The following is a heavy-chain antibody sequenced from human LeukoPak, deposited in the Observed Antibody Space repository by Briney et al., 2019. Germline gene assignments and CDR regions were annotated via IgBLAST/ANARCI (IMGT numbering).Heavy chain of an antibody. D-gene: IGHD1-1*01. CDR3: AREARNGNDERYDFDY. CDR1: GYSISSGYY. J-gene: IGHJ4*02. V-gene: IGHV4-38-2*02. CDR2: FYQCGST. Sequence: SETLSLTCTVSGYSISSGYYWGWIRQTPGKGLEWIGYFYQCGSTYYNPSLKSRVTISVDTSKNQFSLKLSSVTAADTAVYYCAREARNGNDERYDFDYRGQGTLVTVSS.